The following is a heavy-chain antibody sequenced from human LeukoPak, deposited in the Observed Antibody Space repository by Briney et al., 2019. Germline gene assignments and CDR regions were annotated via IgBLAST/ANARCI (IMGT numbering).Heavy chain of an antibody. Sequence: GGSLRLSCAASGFTFDDYAMHWVRQPPGKGLEWVSLINGDGASTYYADSVTGRFTISRDNSKNSLYLQMNSMRTEDIALYYCAKDTSSSWNYFDYWGQGILVTVSS. CDR3: AKDTSSSWNYFDY. D-gene: IGHD6-13*01. CDR2: INGDGAST. CDR1: GFTFDDYA. V-gene: IGHV3-43*02. J-gene: IGHJ4*02.